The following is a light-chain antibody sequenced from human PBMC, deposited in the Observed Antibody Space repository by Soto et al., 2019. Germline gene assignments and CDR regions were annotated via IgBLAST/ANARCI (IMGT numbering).Light chain of an antibody. Sequence: QSVLTQPASVSGSPGQSITISWTGTSGDVGGYEFVSWYQQHPGKAPKLMIYEVSNRTSGVSNRFSGSKSGNTASLTISGLQAEDEADYYCSSYTTSSTRVFGGGTTVPVL. CDR3: SSYTTSSTRV. J-gene: IGLJ3*02. V-gene: IGLV2-14*01. CDR1: SGDVGGYEF. CDR2: EVS.